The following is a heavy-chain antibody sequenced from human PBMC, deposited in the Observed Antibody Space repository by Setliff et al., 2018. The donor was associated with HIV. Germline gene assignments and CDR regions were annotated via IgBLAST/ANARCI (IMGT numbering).Heavy chain of an antibody. J-gene: IGHJ4*02. V-gene: IGHV4-4*09. CDR3: ARRPMVRGFGRYYFDY. D-gene: IGHD3-10*01. Sequence: SETLSLTCSVSGGSIGGYPWGWIRQSPGKGLEWIGYIYPSTSANYNPSLKSRVRILLDTSKNRFSLRLTSVTAADTAVYFCARRPMVRGFGRYYFDYWGQGTLVTVSS. CDR2: IYPSTSA. CDR1: GGSIGGYP.